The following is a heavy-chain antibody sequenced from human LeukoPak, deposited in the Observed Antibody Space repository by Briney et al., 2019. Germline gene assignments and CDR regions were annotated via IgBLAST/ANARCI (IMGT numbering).Heavy chain of an antibody. V-gene: IGHV3-48*01. CDR1: GFTFSSYS. Sequence: PGGSLRLSCAASGFTFSSYSMNWVRQAPGKGLEWVSYISNSSSTIYYADSVKGRFTISRDNANNSLYLQMNSLRAEDTAVYYCARDLAPYYYDSSGYYQSGAFDIWGQGTMVTVSS. J-gene: IGHJ3*02. CDR3: ARDLAPYYYDSSGYYQSGAFDI. D-gene: IGHD3-22*01. CDR2: ISNSSSTI.